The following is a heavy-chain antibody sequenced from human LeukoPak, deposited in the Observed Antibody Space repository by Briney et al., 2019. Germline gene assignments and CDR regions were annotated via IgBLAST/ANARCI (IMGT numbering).Heavy chain of an antibody. D-gene: IGHD1-26*01. CDR3: ATRPPGYSGSYYFDY. CDR1: GYTLTELS. V-gene: IGHV1-24*01. J-gene: IGHJ4*02. CDR2: FDPEDGET. Sequence: ASVKVSCKVSGYTLTELSMHWVRQAPGKGLEWMGGFDPEDGETIYAQKFQGRVTMTEDTSTDPAYMELSSLRSEDTAVYYCATRPPGYSGSYYFDYWGQGTLVTVSS.